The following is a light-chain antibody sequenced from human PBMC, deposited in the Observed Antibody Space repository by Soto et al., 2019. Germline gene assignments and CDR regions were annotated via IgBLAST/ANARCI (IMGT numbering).Light chain of an antibody. CDR3: QQANSFTLT. J-gene: IGKJ5*01. Sequence: DIHMTQFLSSVPASLGARVTLPXRASQDVTIGFAWYQQRPGXAPNXXXYDXSSLQNGVPSRLSGSGSGTDFTLTISSLQPDDFATYYCQQANSFTLTFGGGTRLEIK. V-gene: IGKV1-12*01. CDR2: DXS. CDR1: QDVTIG.